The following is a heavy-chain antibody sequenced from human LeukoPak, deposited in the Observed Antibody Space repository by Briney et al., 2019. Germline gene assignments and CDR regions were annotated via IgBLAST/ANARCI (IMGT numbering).Heavy chain of an antibody. CDR2: IRLDGSNK. J-gene: IGHJ4*02. Sequence: TGGSLRLSCAASGFTFSNYGMHWVRQAPGKGLEWVAFIRLDGSNKYYADSVKGRFTISRDNSKNTLYLQMNSLRAEDTAVYYCAKNDYASGSCYYFDYWGQGTLVTVSS. CDR3: AKNDYASGSCYYFDY. CDR1: GFTFSNYG. V-gene: IGHV3-30*02. D-gene: IGHD3-10*01.